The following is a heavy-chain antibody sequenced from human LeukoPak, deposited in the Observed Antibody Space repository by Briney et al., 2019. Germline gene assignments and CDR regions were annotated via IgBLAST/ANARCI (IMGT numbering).Heavy chain of an antibody. V-gene: IGHV3-64*01. J-gene: IGHJ6*03. CDR3: AREGKGFYHYYYYMDV. CDR1: GFTFSSYT. CDR2: VSSNGDST. Sequence: GGSLRLSCAASGFTFSSYTMYWVRQAPGKGLEYVSAVSSNGDSTFYANSVKGGFTISRDNSKNTLYLQMGSLRAEDMAVYYCAREGKGFYHYYYYMDVWGKGTTVTVSS. D-gene: IGHD4-23*01.